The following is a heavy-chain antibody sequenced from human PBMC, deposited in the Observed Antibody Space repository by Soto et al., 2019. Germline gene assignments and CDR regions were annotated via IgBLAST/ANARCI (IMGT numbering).Heavy chain of an antibody. CDR1: GYSFTDYH. Sequence: ASVKVSCKASGYSFTDYHIHWVRQAPGQGLEWLGRINPKSGGTSTAQKFQGWVTMTTDTSISTASMELTRLASDDTAIYYCARGDSTDCSNGVCSFFYNHGMDVWGQGTAVTVSS. V-gene: IGHV1-2*04. CDR3: ARGDSTDCSNGVCSFFYNHGMDV. CDR2: INPKSGGT. D-gene: IGHD2-8*01. J-gene: IGHJ6*02.